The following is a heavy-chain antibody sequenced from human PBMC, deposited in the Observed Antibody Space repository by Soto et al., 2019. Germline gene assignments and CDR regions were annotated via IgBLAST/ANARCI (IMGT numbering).Heavy chain of an antibody. J-gene: IGHJ4*02. CDR1: GFTFSSYD. D-gene: IGHD4-17*01. CDR3: ARAINAGLVDY. V-gene: IGHV3-48*03. Sequence: GGSLRLSRAASGFTFSSYDMNWVRQAPGKGLEWVSYISSSGSTIYYADSVKGRFTISRDNAKNSLYLQMNSLRAEDTAVYYCARAINAGLVDYWGQGTLVTVSS. CDR2: ISSSGSTI.